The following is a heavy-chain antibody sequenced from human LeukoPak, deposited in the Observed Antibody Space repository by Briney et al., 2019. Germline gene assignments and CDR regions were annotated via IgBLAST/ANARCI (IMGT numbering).Heavy chain of an antibody. J-gene: IGHJ5*02. CDR2: IYPGDSDT. CDR1: GYSFTTYW. Sequence: GESLKISCKGSGYSFTTYWIGWVRQMPGKGLEWMGIIYPGDSDTRYSPSFQGQVTISADKSISTAYLQGSRLKASDTAMYYCARNLYSSGGHWFDPWGQGTLVTVSS. V-gene: IGHV5-51*06. D-gene: IGHD3-22*01. CDR3: ARNLYSSGGHWFDP.